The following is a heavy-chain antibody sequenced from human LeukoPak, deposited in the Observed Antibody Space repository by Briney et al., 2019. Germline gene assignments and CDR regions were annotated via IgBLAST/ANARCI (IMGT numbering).Heavy chain of an antibody. CDR2: IYYSGST. D-gene: IGHD1-26*01. CDR3: ASSKDLPGSFAY. V-gene: IGHV4-30-4*08. CDR1: GGSISSGDYY. Sequence: SQTLSLTCTVSGGSISSGDYYWGRLRQTPGKGLEWIGYIYYSGSTYYNPSLKSRVTISVDTSKNQFSLKLSSVTAADTAVYYCASSKDLPGSFAYWGQGTLVTVSS. J-gene: IGHJ4*02.